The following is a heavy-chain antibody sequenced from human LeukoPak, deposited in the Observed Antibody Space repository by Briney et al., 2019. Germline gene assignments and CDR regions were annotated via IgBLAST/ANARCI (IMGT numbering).Heavy chain of an antibody. CDR1: GGTFSSYT. V-gene: IGHV1-69*05. CDR2: IIPIFGTA. D-gene: IGHD5-18*01. Sequence: SVKVSCKASGGTFSSYTISWVRQAPGQGLEWMGGIIPIFGTANYAQKFQGRVTITTDESTSTAYMELSSLRSEDTAVYYCARDLTAMVTGAFDIWGQGTMVTVSS. CDR3: ARDLTAMVTGAFDI. J-gene: IGHJ3*02.